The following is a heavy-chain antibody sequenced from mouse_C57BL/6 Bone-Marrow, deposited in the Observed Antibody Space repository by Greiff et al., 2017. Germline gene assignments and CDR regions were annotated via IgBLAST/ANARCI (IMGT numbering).Heavy chain of an antibody. CDR1: GYTFTSYW. CDR2: IYPGSGST. CDR3: AREVLDY. Sequence: LVESGAELVKPGASVKMSCKASGYTFTSYWITWVKQRPGQGLEWIGDIYPGSGSTNYNEKFKSKATLTVDTSSSTAYMQLSSLTSEDSAVYYCAREVLDYWGQGTTLTVSS. V-gene: IGHV1-55*01. J-gene: IGHJ2*01.